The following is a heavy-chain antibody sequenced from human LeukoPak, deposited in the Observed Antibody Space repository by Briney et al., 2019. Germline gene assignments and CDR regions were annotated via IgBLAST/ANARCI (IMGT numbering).Heavy chain of an antibody. J-gene: IGHJ6*02. CDR2: TYYRSNWYS. CDR3: ARGYYGMAV. V-gene: IGHV6-1*01. CDR1: GDSVSSNSAP. Sequence: SHTLSLTCAISGDSVSSNSAPWNWIRQSPSRGLEWLGKTYYRSNWYSDYAVSVKSRITINPDTSKNQFSLQLNSVTPEDTAVYYCARGYYGMAVWGQGTTVTVSS.